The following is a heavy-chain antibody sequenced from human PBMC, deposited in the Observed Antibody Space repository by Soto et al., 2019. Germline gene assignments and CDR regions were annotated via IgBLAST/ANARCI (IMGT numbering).Heavy chain of an antibody. Sequence: PGGSLRLSCTTSGFTFSDYEMNWVRQAPGKGLEWVSHISSSGSIIYYADSVRGRFTISRDNAKNSLSLQMTSLRIDDTGPYYCARGNSGYDPSCDYWGQGTLVTVSS. CDR3: ARGNSGYDPSCDY. CDR1: GFTFSDYE. D-gene: IGHD5-12*01. V-gene: IGHV3-48*03. CDR2: ISSSGSII. J-gene: IGHJ4*01.